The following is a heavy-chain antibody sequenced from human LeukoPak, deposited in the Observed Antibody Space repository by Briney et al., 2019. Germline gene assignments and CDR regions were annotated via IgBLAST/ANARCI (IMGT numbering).Heavy chain of an antibody. V-gene: IGHV3-23*01. J-gene: IGHJ4*02. Sequence: GGSLRLSCAASGFTFSSYALNWVRQAPGKGLEGVSVISGSGGTTYYADSVKGRFTISRDNSRNTLYLQMNSLRAEDTAVYYCAGTGGIAVAGYFDFWGQGTLVTVSS. CDR2: ISGSGGTT. D-gene: IGHD6-19*01. CDR1: GFTFSSYA. CDR3: AGTGGIAVAGYFDF.